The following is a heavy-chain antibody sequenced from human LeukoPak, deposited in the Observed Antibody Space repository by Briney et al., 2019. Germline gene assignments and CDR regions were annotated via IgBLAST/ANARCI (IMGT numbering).Heavy chain of an antibody. D-gene: IGHD3-3*01. V-gene: IGHV3-30*03. CDR2: ISYDGSNK. J-gene: IGHJ4*02. CDR3: ARENYDFWSGYQYAGHFDY. CDR1: GFTFSSYG. Sequence: PGRSLRLSCAASGFTFSSYGMHWVRQAPGKGLEWVAVISYDGSNKYYADSVKGRFTISRDNSKNTLYLQMNSLRAEDTAVYYCARENYDFWSGYQYAGHFDYWGQGTLVTVSS.